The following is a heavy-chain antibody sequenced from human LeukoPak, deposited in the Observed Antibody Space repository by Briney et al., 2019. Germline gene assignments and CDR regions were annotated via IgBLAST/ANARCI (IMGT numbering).Heavy chain of an antibody. CDR2: INHSGST. V-gene: IGHV4-34*01. Sequence: PSETLSLTCAVYGGSFSGYYWSWIRQPPGKGLEWIGEINHSGSTNYNPSLKSRVTISVDTSKNQFSLKLSSVTAADTAVYYCARGLFPPGGQGTLVTVS. CDR1: GGSFSGYY. D-gene: IGHD3-10*02. CDR3: ARGLFPP. J-gene: IGHJ4*02.